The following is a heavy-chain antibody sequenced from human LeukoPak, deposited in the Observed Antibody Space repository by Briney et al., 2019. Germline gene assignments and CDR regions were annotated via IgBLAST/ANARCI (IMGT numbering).Heavy chain of an antibody. D-gene: IGHD6-13*01. Sequence: GGSLRLSCAASGFTFSDYYMSWIRQAPGKGLEWVSYISSSGSTIYYADSVKGRFTISRDNSKNTLYLQMNSLRAEDTAVYYCAKGLYVAAAGYFDYWGQGTLVTVSS. CDR3: AKGLYVAAAGYFDY. CDR2: ISSSGSTI. V-gene: IGHV3-11*01. CDR1: GFTFSDYY. J-gene: IGHJ4*02.